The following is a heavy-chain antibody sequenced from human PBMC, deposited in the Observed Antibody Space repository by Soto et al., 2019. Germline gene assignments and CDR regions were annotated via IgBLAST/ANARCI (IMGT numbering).Heavy chain of an antibody. J-gene: IGHJ6*02. D-gene: IGHD2-15*01. CDR2: INPNSGGT. Sequence: ASVKVSCKASGYTFTGYYMHWVRQAPGQGLEWMGWINPNSGGTNYAQKFQGRVTMTRDTSISTAYMELSRLRSDDTAVYYCARVVVDCSGGSCYYYYYGMDVWGQGTTVTVSS. CDR3: ARVVVDCSGGSCYYYYYGMDV. V-gene: IGHV1-2*02. CDR1: GYTFTGYY.